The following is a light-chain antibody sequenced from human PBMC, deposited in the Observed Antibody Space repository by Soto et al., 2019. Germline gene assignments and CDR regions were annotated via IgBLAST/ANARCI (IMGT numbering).Light chain of an antibody. J-gene: IGKJ1*01. CDR1: QSVSTN. CDR3: QQYNNWPPWT. V-gene: IGKV3-15*01. Sequence: EVVMTQSPVTLSVSPGERVTLSCRASQSVSTNLAWYQQKPGQAPRLLIYRASTRAIGSPGRFSGGGSGTEFTLTISSLQSDDFAVYYCQQYNNWPPWTFDQGTKVEIK. CDR2: RAS.